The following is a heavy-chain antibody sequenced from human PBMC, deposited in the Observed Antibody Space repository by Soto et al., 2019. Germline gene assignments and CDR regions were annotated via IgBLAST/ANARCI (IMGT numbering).Heavy chain of an antibody. J-gene: IGHJ4*02. CDR1: GFTFSSYA. CDR2: ITGGGETT. V-gene: IGHV3-23*01. Sequence: EVQLLESGGGLVQPGGSLRLSCAASGFTFSSYAMWWVRQAPGKGLECVSAITGGGETTYYADSVKGRFTITRDNSNNTLYLQMTSLRAETTVVYYGACNSGSGSNYFDYWGQGTLVTVSS. D-gene: IGHD3-10*01. CDR3: ACNSGSGSNYFDY.